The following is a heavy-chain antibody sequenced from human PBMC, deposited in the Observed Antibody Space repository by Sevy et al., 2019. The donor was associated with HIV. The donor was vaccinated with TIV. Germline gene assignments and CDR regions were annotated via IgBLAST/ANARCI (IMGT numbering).Heavy chain of an antibody. CDR2: ISHDGRNNK. CDR3: ARDRGEILRSAFKS. J-gene: IGHJ5*02. CDR1: GFTFSEYG. D-gene: IGHD3-10*01. V-gene: IGHV3-33*08. Sequence: GGSLRLSCVASGFTFSEYGMHWVRQAPGKGLEWVAVISHDGRNNKYNADSVKGRFTISRDNSKNTFYLQMNSLRAEDTAIYYCARDRGEILRSAFKSWGQGTRVTVSS.